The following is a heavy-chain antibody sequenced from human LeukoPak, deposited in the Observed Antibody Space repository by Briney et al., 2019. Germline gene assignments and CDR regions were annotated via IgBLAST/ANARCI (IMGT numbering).Heavy chain of an antibody. D-gene: IGHD3-16*01. V-gene: IGHV1-69*13. J-gene: IGHJ5*02. CDR3: AIEGALGKDPLLYRWFDP. CDR2: FIAIFDTS. CDR1: GGTFRNYV. Sequence: ASVKVSCKASGGTFRNYVFTWVRQAPGQGLGWMGNFIAIFDTSNYAQSFQGRLTISADESTSTAYMELSSLTSEDTAVYYCAIEGALGKDPLLYRWFDPWGQGTVVTVSS.